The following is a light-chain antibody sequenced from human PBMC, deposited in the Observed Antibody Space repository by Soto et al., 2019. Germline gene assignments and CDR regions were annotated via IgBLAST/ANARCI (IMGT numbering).Light chain of an antibody. CDR1: SSDVGGYNY. V-gene: IGLV2-14*01. CDR2: DVS. Sequence: QSGLTQPASVSGSPGQSITISCTGTSSDVGGYNYVSWYQQHPGKAPKLMIYDVSNRPSGVSNRLSGSKSGNTASLTISGLQAGDEADYYCSSYTSSSTVVFGGGTKLTVL. J-gene: IGLJ2*01. CDR3: SSYTSSSTVV.